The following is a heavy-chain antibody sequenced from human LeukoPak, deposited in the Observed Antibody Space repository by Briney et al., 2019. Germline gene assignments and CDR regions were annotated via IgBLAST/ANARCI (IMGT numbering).Heavy chain of an antibody. D-gene: IGHD2-15*01. V-gene: IGHV3-48*02. CDR1: GFTFSSYS. CDR2: ISSSSTI. J-gene: IGHJ6*02. CDR3: ARDLGVAARSGYYGMDV. Sequence: GGSLRLSCAASGFTFSSYSMNWVRQAPGKGLEWVSYISSSSTIYYADSVKGRFTISRDNAKNSLYLQMNSLRDEDTAVYYCARDLGVAARSGYYGMDVWGQGTLVTVSS.